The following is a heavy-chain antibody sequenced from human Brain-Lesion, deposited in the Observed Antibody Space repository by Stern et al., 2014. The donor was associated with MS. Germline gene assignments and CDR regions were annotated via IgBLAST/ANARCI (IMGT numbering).Heavy chain of an antibody. Sequence: QDQLVQSGGTLVKPGGSLRLSCAASGFIFSDYYMNWIRQAPGQGLEWVSYISTTASNIYYADSVKGRFTISRDNTKNSLFLLMSSLRAEDTAVYYCAISSSRYYFDSWGRGTLVTVSS. CDR3: AISSSRYYFDS. CDR2: ISTTASNI. J-gene: IGHJ4*02. V-gene: IGHV3-11*01. D-gene: IGHD2-2*01. CDR1: GFIFSDYY.